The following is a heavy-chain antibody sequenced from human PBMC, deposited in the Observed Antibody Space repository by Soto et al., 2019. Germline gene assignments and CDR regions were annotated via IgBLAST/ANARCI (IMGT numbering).Heavy chain of an antibody. CDR1: GFSFSDHY. D-gene: IGHD1-26*01. Sequence: EVQLVETGGALVQPGRSLRLSCAASGFSFSDHYMDWVRQAPGKGLEWVGRVRRRVHGYTTEYAASVRGRFTISRDDSKNSLYLQMNSLKTEDTAVYYCVRVGIVGTTGYLDHWGQGTLVTVSS. CDR2: VRRRVHGYTT. V-gene: IGHV3-72*01. J-gene: IGHJ4*02. CDR3: VRVGIVGTTGYLDH.